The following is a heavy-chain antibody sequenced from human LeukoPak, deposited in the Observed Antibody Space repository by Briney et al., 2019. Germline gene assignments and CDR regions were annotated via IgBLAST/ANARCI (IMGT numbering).Heavy chain of an antibody. D-gene: IGHD2-2*01. J-gene: IGHJ6*03. V-gene: IGHV1-69*13. CDR1: GGTFSSYA. CDR3: AACSTSCRYYYYYYMDV. Sequence: GASVKVSCKASGGTFSSYAISWVRQAPGQGLEWMGGIIPIFGTANYAQKFQGRVTIIADESTSTAYMELSSLRSEDTAVYYCAACSTSCRYYYYYYMDVWGKGTTVTVSS. CDR2: IIPIFGTA.